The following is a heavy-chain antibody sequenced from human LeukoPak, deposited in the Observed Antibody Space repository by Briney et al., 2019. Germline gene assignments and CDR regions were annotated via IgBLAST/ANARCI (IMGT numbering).Heavy chain of an antibody. CDR3: ARSTGPVPTAFDI. Sequence: SETLSLTCTVSGGSISSYYRSWIRQPPGKGLEWIGYIYYSGSTNYNPSLKSRVTISVDTSKNQFSLKLSSVTAADTAVYYCARSTGPVPTAFDIWGQGTMVTVSS. D-gene: IGHD4-17*01. CDR2: IYYSGST. V-gene: IGHV4-59*01. CDR1: GGSISSYY. J-gene: IGHJ3*02.